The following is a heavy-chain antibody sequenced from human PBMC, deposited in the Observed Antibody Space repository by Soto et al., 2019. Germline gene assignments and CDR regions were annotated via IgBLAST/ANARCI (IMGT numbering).Heavy chain of an antibody. CDR3: ARPYDFWTGYYLPGDA. V-gene: IGHV3-74*01. CDR2: INVDGSNI. D-gene: IGHD3-3*01. CDR1: GFSFSSSW. J-gene: IGHJ5*02. Sequence: EVQLVESGGGLVQPGESLRLACAASGFSFSSSWMHWVRQTPGKGLKWISRINVDGSNIRYADSVKGRFTISRDNARNTLYLQMNNLTAEDTAVYYCARPYDFWTGYYLPGDAWGQGTLVTVSS.